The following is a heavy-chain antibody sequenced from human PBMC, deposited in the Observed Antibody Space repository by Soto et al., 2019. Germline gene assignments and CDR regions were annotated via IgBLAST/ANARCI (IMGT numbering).Heavy chain of an antibody. CDR1: GFSLSTSGVG. CDR3: AHRRIMTSWSFSDY. V-gene: IGHV2-5*02. J-gene: IGHJ4*02. Sequence: QITLKESGPTLVKPTQTPTLTCTFSGFSLSTSGVGVGWIRQPPGKALEWLALIYWDDDKRYSPSLKSRLTITKDTSKNQVVLTMTNMDPVDTATYYCAHRRIMTSWSFSDYWGQGTLVTVSS. CDR2: IYWDDDK. D-gene: IGHD2-2*01.